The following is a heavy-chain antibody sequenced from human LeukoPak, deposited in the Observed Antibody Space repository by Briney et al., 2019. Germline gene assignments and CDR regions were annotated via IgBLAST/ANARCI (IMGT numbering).Heavy chain of an antibody. Sequence: TLSLTCTVSGYSISSGYYWGWIRQPPGKGLEWIGSIYHSGSTNYNPSLKGRVTISVDTSKNQFSLKLSSVTAADTAVYYCARGRIVRYFDWLSKYYFDYWGQGTLVTVSS. J-gene: IGHJ4*02. CDR1: GYSISSGYY. V-gene: IGHV4-38-2*02. D-gene: IGHD3-9*01. CDR2: IYHSGST. CDR3: ARGRIVRYFDWLSKYYFDY.